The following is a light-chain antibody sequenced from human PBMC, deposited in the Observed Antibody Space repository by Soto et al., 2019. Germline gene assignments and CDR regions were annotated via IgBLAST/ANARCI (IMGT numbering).Light chain of an antibody. J-gene: IGKJ2*01. CDR1: QSVSSNY. CDR3: QQYGSSPYT. CDR2: GAS. Sequence: EIVLTQSPGTLSLSPGERVTLSCSASQSVSSNYLAWYQQKPGQAPRLLIYGASVRATGIPDRFSGSGSGTDFTLTISRLEPEDFAVYYCQQYGSSPYTFGQGTKVDIK. V-gene: IGKV3-20*01.